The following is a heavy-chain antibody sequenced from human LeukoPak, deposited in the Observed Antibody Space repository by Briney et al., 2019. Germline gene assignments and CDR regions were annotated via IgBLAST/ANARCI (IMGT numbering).Heavy chain of an antibody. V-gene: IGHV3-30*18. CDR2: ISYDGSNK. CDR3: AKGAIDRDYFDY. J-gene: IGHJ4*02. Sequence: HPGGSLRLSCAASGFTFSSYDMHWVRQAPGKGLEWVAVISYDGSNKYYADSVKGRFTISRDNSKNTLYLQMNSLRAEDTAVYYCAKGAIDRDYFDYWGQGTLVTVSS. CDR1: GFTFSSYD.